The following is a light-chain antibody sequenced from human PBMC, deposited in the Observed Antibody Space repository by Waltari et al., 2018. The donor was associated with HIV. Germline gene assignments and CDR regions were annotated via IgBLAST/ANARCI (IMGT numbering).Light chain of an antibody. CDR2: SND. V-gene: IGLV1-44*01. Sequence: QSVLTQPPSVSGTPGQNVTISCSGSSTNIGSHIVNWYQQVPEAAPKLLIFSNDQRPSGVPDRFSGSKSGTSASLAISGLQSADEADYYCAAWDDSLNGMFGGGTKLTV. CDR1: STNIGSHI. CDR3: AAWDDSLNGM. J-gene: IGLJ3*02.